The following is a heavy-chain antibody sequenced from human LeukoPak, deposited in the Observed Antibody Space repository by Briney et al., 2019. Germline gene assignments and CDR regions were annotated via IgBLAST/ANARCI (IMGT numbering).Heavy chain of an antibody. CDR2: IEDDGDQK. J-gene: IGHJ4*02. CDR3: ARIGYSSSSFDY. CDR1: GFTFSNYW. D-gene: IGHD6-6*01. Sequence: GGSLRLSCAASGFTFSNYWMTWVRQAPGKGLEWVASIEDDGDQKNYGDSVKGRFTISRDNAKNSVYLQINSLRAEDTAVYHCARIGYSSSSFDYWGQGTLVTVSS. V-gene: IGHV3-7*01.